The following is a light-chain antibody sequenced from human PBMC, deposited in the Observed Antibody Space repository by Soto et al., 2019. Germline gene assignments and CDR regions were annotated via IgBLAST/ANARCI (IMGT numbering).Light chain of an antibody. CDR1: QSVSSIY. V-gene: IGKV3-20*01. CDR3: QQYGTSQT. Sequence: EIVLTQSPGTVSLSPGERATLSCRASQSVSSIYLAWYQKKPGQAPRLLIYGASSRATDIPDRFSGSGSGTDFTLTISRLEPEDSAVYYCQQYGTSQTFGGGTKVEIK. J-gene: IGKJ4*01. CDR2: GAS.